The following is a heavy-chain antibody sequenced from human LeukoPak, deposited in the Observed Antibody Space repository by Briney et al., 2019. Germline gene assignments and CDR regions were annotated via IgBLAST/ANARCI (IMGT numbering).Heavy chain of an antibody. CDR3: ARWTANYYDGSGYYCLDY. CDR1: GGTFSSYA. Sequence: SVKVSCKASGGTFSSYAISWVRQAPGQGLEWMGGIIPIFGTANYAQKFQGRVTITADESTSTAYMELSSLRSEDTAVYYCARWTANYYDGSGYYCLDYWGQGTLVTVSS. CDR2: IIPIFGTA. J-gene: IGHJ4*02. V-gene: IGHV1-69*13. D-gene: IGHD3-22*01.